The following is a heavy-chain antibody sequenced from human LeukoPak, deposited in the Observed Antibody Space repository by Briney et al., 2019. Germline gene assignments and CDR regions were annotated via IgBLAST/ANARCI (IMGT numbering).Heavy chain of an antibody. D-gene: IGHD2-2*01. J-gene: IGHJ5*02. Sequence: GASVKVSCKASGYTFTGYYMHWVRQAPGQGLEWMGWINPNSGGTNYAQKFQGRVTMTRDTSISTAYMELSRLRSDDTAVYYCAREREGCSSTSCFNWFDPWGEGTLVTVSS. CDR2: INPNSGGT. CDR1: GYTFTGYY. V-gene: IGHV1-2*02. CDR3: AREREGCSSTSCFNWFDP.